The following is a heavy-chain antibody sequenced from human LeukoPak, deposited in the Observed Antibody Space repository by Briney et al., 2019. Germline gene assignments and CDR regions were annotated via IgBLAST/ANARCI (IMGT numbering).Heavy chain of an antibody. V-gene: IGHV4-61*02. D-gene: IGHD5-18*01. CDR2: IYTSGST. Sequence: SETLSLTCTVSGDSISSGSYYWSWIRQPAGKGLEWIGRIYTSGSTNYNPSLKSRVTISVDTSKNQFSLKLSSVTAADTAVYYCARTGGYGYDYWGQGTLVTVSS. CDR1: GDSISSGSYY. J-gene: IGHJ4*02. CDR3: ARTGGYGYDY.